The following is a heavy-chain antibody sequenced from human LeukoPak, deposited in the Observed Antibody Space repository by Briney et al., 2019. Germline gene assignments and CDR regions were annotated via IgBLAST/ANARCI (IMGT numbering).Heavy chain of an antibody. CDR2: IMQDGSEK. CDR3: ARDRGLGWFDP. J-gene: IGHJ5*02. CDR1: GFTFSSSW. Sequence: GGSLRLSCAASGFTFSSSWMTWVRQAPGKGLEWVASIMQDGSEKHYVDSVRGRFTISRDDAKNSLYLQMESLRVEDTAVYYCARDRGLGWFDPWGQGTLVTVSS. V-gene: IGHV3-7*04.